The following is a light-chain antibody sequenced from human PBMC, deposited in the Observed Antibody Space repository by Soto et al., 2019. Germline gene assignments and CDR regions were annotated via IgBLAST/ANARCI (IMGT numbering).Light chain of an antibody. CDR1: QSVLYSSNNKNY. J-gene: IGKJ1*01. CDR3: QQYYSTPWT. CDR2: WAS. V-gene: IGKV4-1*01. Sequence: DIVMTQSPDSLAVSLGERATINCKSSQSVLYSSNNKNYLAWYQQKPGQPPKLLIYWASTRECGVPDRFSGSWSGKDFTLTISSLQAEDVAVYYCQQYYSTPWTFGQGTKVEIK.